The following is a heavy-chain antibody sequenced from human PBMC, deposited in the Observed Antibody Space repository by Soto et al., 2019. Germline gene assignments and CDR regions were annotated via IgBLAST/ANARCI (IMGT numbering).Heavy chain of an antibody. CDR3: VKRPESSDRSGYPA. D-gene: IGHD3-3*01. J-gene: IGHJ5*02. Sequence: LXLSCAASGFIFTDYAMTWFRQAPGKGLEWVSVISGSGVSIYYTDSVRGRFTISRDNSKNTLYLQMHSLRPEDTAVYFCVKRPESSDRSGYPAWGQGIQVTGSS. V-gene: IGHV3-23*01. CDR1: GFIFTDYA. CDR2: ISGSGVSI.